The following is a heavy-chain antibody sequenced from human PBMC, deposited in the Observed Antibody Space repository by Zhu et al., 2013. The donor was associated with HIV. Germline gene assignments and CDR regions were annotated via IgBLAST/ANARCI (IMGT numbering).Heavy chain of an antibody. CDR1: GYTFTGYY. Sequence: QVQLVQSGAEVKKPGASVKVSCKASGYTFTGYYMHWVRQAPGQGLEWMGWINPNSGGTNYAQKFQGRVTMTRDTSISTAYMELSRLRSDDTAVYYCARDTYSSSRNYYYYGNGRLGPRDHGHRLL. D-gene: IGHD6-13*01. J-gene: IGHJ6*02. CDR2: INPNSGGT. CDR3: ARDTYSSSRNYYYYGNGR. V-gene: IGHV1-2*02.